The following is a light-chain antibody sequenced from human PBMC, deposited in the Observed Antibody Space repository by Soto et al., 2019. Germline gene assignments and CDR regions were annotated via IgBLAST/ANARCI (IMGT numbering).Light chain of an antibody. CDR3: SSYTNSIVL. V-gene: IGLV2-14*03. J-gene: IGLJ2*01. Sequence: QSALTQPASVSGSPGQSITISCTGTSSDVGDYNYVSWYQQHPGKAPKLMIYGVSNRPSWISNRFSGSKSDNTASLTISGLQAEDEADYYCSSYTNSIVLFGGGTKLTVL. CDR1: SSDVGDYNY. CDR2: GVS.